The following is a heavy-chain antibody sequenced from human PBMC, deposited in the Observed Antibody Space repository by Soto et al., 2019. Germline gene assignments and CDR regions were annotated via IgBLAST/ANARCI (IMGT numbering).Heavy chain of an antibody. V-gene: IGHV4-4*02. D-gene: IGHD5-18*01. CDR2: IFHSGST. J-gene: IGHJ4*02. CDR1: GASISRGYW. CDR3: ATHRGNTYGPYDD. Sequence: QVQLQESGPGLVKPSGTLSLTCAVSGASISRGYWWSWVRQPPGKGLEWIGEIFHSGSTNYNPSLGSRVTISVDKSKNQLSLNLDSLTAADTAVYYCATHRGNTYGPYDDWGQGTLVTVSS.